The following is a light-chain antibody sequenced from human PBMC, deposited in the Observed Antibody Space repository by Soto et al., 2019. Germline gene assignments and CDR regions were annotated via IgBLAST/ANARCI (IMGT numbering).Light chain of an antibody. CDR3: QQYDNASWT. V-gene: IGKV1-5*03. Sequence: DIPMTQSPSTLSASVGDRVIITCRASQSISRWLGWYQQKPGKAPNLLIYKASTLKSGVPSRFSGSRSGTEFTLTISSLQPDDFAPYHCQQYDNASWTFGQGTKVEIK. J-gene: IGKJ1*01. CDR1: QSISRW. CDR2: KAS.